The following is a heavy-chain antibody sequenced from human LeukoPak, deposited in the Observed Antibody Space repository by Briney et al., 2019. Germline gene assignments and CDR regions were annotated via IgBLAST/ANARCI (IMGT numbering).Heavy chain of an antibody. CDR3: AELGITMIGGV. D-gene: IGHD3-10*02. CDR1: GFTVSSNY. V-gene: IGHV3-66*01. Sequence: GGSLRLSCAASGFTVSSNYMSWVRQAPGQGLEWVSIFYRGGSTYYADSVKGRFTISRDNAKNSLYLQMNSMRAEDTAVYYCAELGITMIGGVWGKGTTVTISS. CDR2: FYRGGST. J-gene: IGHJ6*04.